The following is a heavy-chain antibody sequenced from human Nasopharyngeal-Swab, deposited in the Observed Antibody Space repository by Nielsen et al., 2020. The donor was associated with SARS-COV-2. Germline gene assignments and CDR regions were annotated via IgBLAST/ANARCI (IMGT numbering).Heavy chain of an antibody. J-gene: IGHJ2*01. CDR1: GGTFSSYA. CDR2: IIPILGIA. D-gene: IGHD5-18*01. Sequence: SVKGSCKASGGTFSSYAISWVRQAPGQGLEWMGRIIPILGIANYAQKFQGRVTITADKSTSTAYMELSSLRSEDTAVYYCARGDSYGASWYFDLWGRGTLVTVSS. CDR3: ARGDSYGASWYFDL. V-gene: IGHV1-69*04.